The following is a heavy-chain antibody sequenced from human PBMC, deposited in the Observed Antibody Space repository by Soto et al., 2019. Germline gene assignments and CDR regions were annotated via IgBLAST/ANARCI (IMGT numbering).Heavy chain of an antibody. Sequence: QLQLQESGPGLVKPSETLSLTCTVSGGSISSSSYYWGWIRQSPGKGLEWIGNIYYSGSTYYNPSLKSXXTXSXXTSKNPFSLKLSSVTAADTAVYYCARRGGSSPFDYWGQGTLVTVSS. CDR2: IYYSGST. D-gene: IGHD1-26*01. CDR3: ARRGGSSPFDY. V-gene: IGHV4-39*01. CDR1: GGSISSSSYY. J-gene: IGHJ4*02.